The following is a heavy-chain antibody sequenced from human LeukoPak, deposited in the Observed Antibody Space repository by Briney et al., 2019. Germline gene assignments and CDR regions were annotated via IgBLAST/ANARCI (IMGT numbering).Heavy chain of an antibody. Sequence: KPSETLSLTCTVSGGSISSSSYYWGWIRQPPGKGLEWIGSIYYSGSTYYNPSLKSRVTISVDTSKNQFSLKLSSVTAADTAVYYCARQVTTIFGVVSPPWFDPWGQGTLVTVSS. J-gene: IGHJ5*02. V-gene: IGHV4-39*01. CDR2: IYYSGST. CDR1: GGSISSSSYY. CDR3: ARQVTTIFGVVSPPWFDP. D-gene: IGHD3-3*01.